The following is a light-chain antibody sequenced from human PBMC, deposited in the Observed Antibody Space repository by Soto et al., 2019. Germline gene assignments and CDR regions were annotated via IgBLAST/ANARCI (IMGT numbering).Light chain of an antibody. CDR2: RNN. J-gene: IGLJ2*01. CDR3: ASWDDSLSVV. V-gene: IGLV1-47*01. CDR1: SSNIGNNF. Sequence: QLVLTQPPSVSGTPGQRVTISCSGSSSNIGNNFVYWYQQLPGSAPRLLIYRNNQRPAGAPDRFSGSKSGTSASLAISGLRSEDEAHYYCASWDDSLSVVFGGGTKLTVL.